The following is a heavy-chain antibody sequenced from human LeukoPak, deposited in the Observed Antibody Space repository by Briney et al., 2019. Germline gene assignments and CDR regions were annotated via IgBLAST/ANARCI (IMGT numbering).Heavy chain of an antibody. Sequence: QSGGSLRPSCAASGFTFSSYGMHWVRQAPGKGLEWAAVISYDGSNKYYADSVKGRFTISRDNSKNTLYLQMNSLRAEDTAVYYCAKDGAVAGPEYYFDYWGQGTLVTVSS. V-gene: IGHV3-30*18. D-gene: IGHD6-19*01. CDR2: ISYDGSNK. CDR1: GFTFSSYG. J-gene: IGHJ4*02. CDR3: AKDGAVAGPEYYFDY.